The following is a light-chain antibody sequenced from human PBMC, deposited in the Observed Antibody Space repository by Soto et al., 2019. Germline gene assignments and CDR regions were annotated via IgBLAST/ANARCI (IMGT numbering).Light chain of an antibody. V-gene: IGLV2-14*03. Sequence: QSVLAQPASVSESAGQSITISCTGTSSDVGGSSFVSWYQQHPGKPPKLIIYDVANRPSGVSNRFSGAKSGSTASLIISRLQTEDEADYYCVSDTSSTTYVFGTGTKVTVL. CDR2: DVA. J-gene: IGLJ1*01. CDR1: SSDVGGSSF. CDR3: VSDTSSTTYV.